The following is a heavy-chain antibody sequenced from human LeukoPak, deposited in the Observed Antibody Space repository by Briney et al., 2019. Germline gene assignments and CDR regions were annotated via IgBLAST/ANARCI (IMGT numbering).Heavy chain of an antibody. CDR1: GFTFSRYD. Sequence: GGSLRLSCAASGFTFSRYDMHWVRHATGKGLEWVSAITATGDIYYAGSVKGRFTLSGDSANNSLYLQMNSLRAGDTAVYYCVRVDKPLHAFDLWGQGTMVTVPS. V-gene: IGHV3-13*01. CDR2: ITATGDI. CDR3: VRVDKPLHAFDL. J-gene: IGHJ3*01. D-gene: IGHD2-2*03.